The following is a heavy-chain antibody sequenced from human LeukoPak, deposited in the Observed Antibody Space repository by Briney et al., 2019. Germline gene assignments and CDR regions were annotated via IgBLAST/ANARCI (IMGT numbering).Heavy chain of an antibody. Sequence: GASVKVSCKASGYTFTSYAMHWVRQAPGQGLEWMGGIIPIFGTANYAQKFQGRVTITADESTSTAYMELSSLRSEDTAVYYCARDLVDYRMGNYYYYMDVWGKGTTVTVSS. D-gene: IGHD1-14*01. CDR1: GYTFTSYA. CDR2: IIPIFGTA. CDR3: ARDLVDYRMGNYYYYMDV. V-gene: IGHV1-69*13. J-gene: IGHJ6*03.